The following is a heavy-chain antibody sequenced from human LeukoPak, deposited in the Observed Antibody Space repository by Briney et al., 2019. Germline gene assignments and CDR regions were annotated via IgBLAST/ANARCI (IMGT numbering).Heavy chain of an antibody. Sequence: ASVKVSCKVSEYALTELSIHWVRQTPGKGLECMGGFDPEAGETIYAQKFQGRVTMTRDTSTSTVYMELSSLRSEDTAVYYCARGGVLPGWFDYWGQGTLVTVSS. J-gene: IGHJ4*02. D-gene: IGHD3-10*01. CDR3: ARGGVLPGWFDY. CDR2: FDPEAGET. V-gene: IGHV1-24*01. CDR1: EYALTELS.